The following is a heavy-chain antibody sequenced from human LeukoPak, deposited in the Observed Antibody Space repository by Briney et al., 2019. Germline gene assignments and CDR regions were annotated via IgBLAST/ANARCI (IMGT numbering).Heavy chain of an antibody. D-gene: IGHD6-13*01. CDR2: IYYSGST. J-gene: IGHJ4*02. CDR3: ARQPGIATY. CDR1: GGSISSSSYY. Sequence: KPSETLSLTCTVSGGSISSSSYYWGWIRQPPGKGLELIGSIYYSGSTYYNPSLKSRVTISVDTSKNQFSLKLSSVTAADTAVYYCARQPGIATYWGQGTLVTVSS. V-gene: IGHV4-39*01.